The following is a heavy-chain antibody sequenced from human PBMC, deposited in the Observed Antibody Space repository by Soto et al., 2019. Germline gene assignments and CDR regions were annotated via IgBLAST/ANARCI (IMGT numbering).Heavy chain of an antibody. CDR1: GFTFSTYS. CDR2: ISSSTSTI. V-gene: IGHV3-48*02. Sequence: GSLRLSCAASGFTFSTYSMNWVRQAPGRGLEWVSYISSSTSTIYYADSVKGRFTISRDNAKNSLYLQMNSLRDEYTAVYYCARRSPLDPWGQGTLVTVSS. J-gene: IGHJ5*02. CDR3: ARRSPLDP.